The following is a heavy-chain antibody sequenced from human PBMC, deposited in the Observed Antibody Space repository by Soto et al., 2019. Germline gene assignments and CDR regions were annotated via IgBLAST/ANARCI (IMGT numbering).Heavy chain of an antibody. Sequence: EVQLVESGGGLIQPGGSLRLSCAVSGFTVSNNYMSWVRQAPGKGLEGVSVIYSGGYTAYGDSVKGRFTISRDNSKNTLYLKKKGLRPGGPPLFFWAGHPGGGGYWGQGTLVTVSS. D-gene: IGHD3-10*01. CDR3: AGHPGGGGY. CDR2: IYSGGYT. J-gene: IGHJ4*02. V-gene: IGHV3-53*01. CDR1: GFTVSNNY.